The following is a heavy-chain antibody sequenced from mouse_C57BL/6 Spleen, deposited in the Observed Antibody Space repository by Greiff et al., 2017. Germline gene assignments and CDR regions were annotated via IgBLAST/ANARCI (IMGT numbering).Heavy chain of an antibody. V-gene: IGHV5-9*01. Sequence: DVKLVETGGGLVKPGGSLKLSCAASGFTFSSYTMSWVRQTPETRLEWVATISGGGGNTYYPDSVQGRFTISRDNAKKTLYLQMSSLRSEDTALYYCARPYPDYYAMDYWGQGTSVTVSS. CDR3: ARPYPDYYAMDY. D-gene: IGHD2-10*01. CDR2: ISGGGGNT. CDR1: GFTFSSYT. J-gene: IGHJ4*01.